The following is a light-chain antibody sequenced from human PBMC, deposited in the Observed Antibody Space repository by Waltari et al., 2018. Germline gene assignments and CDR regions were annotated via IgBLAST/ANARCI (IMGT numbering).Light chain of an antibody. CDR3: CSYAGRSTWV. CDR1: RSDVGGYNF. V-gene: IGLV2-23*02. J-gene: IGLJ3*02. Sequence: QSALTQPASVSGSPGQSIPISCTGTRSDVGGYNFVSWYQQPPGKAPQLIIDEVNKRPSGVSNRLSGSKSGNTASLTISGLQAEDESDYYCCSYAGRSTWVFGGGTKVTVL. CDR2: EVN.